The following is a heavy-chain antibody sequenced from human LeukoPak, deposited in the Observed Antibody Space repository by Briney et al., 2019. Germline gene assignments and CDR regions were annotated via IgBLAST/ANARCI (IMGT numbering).Heavy chain of an antibody. CDR2: ISGSGVNT. CDR3: ARGRGLPVRPPNEGFLDY. CDR1: GFTFSSHT. D-gene: IGHD6-6*01. Sequence: GGSLRLSCAAPGFTFSSHTMSWIRQAPGKGVEWVSGISGSGVNTYYANSVKGRFTNSRDKFMNTLYLQMNSLRAEDTAVYYCARGRGLPVRPPNEGFLDYWGRGTLVTVSS. J-gene: IGHJ4*02. V-gene: IGHV3-23*01.